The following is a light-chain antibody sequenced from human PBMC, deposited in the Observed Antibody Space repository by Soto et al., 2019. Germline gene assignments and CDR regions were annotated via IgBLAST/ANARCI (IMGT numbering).Light chain of an antibody. CDR2: EVN. V-gene: IGLV2-8*01. J-gene: IGLJ2*01. Sequence: ALTQPPSASGSPGQSVTIPCAGTSTDVGEYNYVSWYQQHPGKVPKLIIFEVNKRPSGVPDRFSGSKSGDTASLTVSGLQAEDEADYYCSSFVGAPVIFGGGTKVTVL. CDR3: SSFVGAPVI. CDR1: STDVGEYNY.